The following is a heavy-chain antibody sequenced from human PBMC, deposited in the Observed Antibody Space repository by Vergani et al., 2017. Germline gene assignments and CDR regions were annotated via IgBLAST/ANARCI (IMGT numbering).Heavy chain of an antibody. CDR3: TRYRLDDSYAYFDY. V-gene: IGHV3-49*04. J-gene: IGHJ4*02. D-gene: IGHD3-16*01. CDR1: GFTFSNYG. CDR2: IWSKPYGGTT. Sequence: EVQLVESGGGVVQPGGSLRLSCGASGFTFSNYGMHWVRQAPGKGLEWVAFIWSKPYGGTTEYAASVKGRFTISRDDSKSIAYLQMSSLKAEDTAVYYCTRYRLDDSYAYFDYWGQGTLVTVSP.